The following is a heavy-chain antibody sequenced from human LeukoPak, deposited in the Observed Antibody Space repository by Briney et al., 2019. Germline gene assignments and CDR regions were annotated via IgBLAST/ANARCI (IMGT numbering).Heavy chain of an antibody. CDR2: INHSGST. CDR1: GGSFSGYY. Sequence: NASETLSLTCAVYGGSFSGYYWSWIRQPPGKGLEWIGEINHSGSTNYSPSLKSRVTISVDTSKNQFSLKLSSVTAADTAVYYCARASDSSGYFDYWGQGTLVTVSS. V-gene: IGHV4-34*01. J-gene: IGHJ4*02. D-gene: IGHD3-22*01. CDR3: ARASDSSGYFDY.